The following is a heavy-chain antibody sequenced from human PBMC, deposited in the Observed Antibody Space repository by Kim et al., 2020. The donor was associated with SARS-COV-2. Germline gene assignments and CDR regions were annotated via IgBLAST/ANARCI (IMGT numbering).Heavy chain of an antibody. CDR1: GFTFSSYS. D-gene: IGHD4-17*01. CDR2: ISSSSSTI. J-gene: IGHJ6*02. CDR3: ASDTSYGDHSEGISYYYGMDV. V-gene: IGHV3-48*04. Sequence: GGSLRLSCAASGFTFSSYSMNWVRQAPGKGLEWVSYISSSSSTIYYADSVKGRFTISRDNAKNSLYLQMNSLRAEDTAVYYCASDTSYGDHSEGISYYYGMDVWRRGPAVSVSS.